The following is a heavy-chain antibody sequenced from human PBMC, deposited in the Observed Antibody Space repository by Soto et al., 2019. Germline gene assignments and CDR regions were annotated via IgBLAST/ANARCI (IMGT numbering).Heavy chain of an antibody. Sequence: ASVKVSCKASGYTFTSYDINWVRQATGQGLECMGWIDPNSGNTGYAQKFQGRVTMTRNTSISTAYMELSSLRSEDTAVYYCARSRSRQSGVVRGRFNCWFDPWGQGTLVTVSS. J-gene: IGHJ5*02. CDR3: ARSRSRQSGVVRGRFNCWFDP. CDR2: IDPNSGNT. V-gene: IGHV1-8*01. CDR1: GYTFTSYD. D-gene: IGHD3-10*01.